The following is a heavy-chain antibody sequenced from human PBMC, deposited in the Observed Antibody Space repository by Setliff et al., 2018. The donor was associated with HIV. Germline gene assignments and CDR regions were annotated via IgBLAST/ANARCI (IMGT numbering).Heavy chain of an antibody. CDR2: ISAYNGNK. J-gene: IGHJ3*02. V-gene: IGHV1-18*01. Sequence: ASVKVSCKASGYTFDAFGINWVRQAPGQGLEWMGWISAYNGNKNYALNLQGRVTMTTDTSTSTAYMELRSLRSDDTAVYYCARDDVGYCSGGSCYHLFDTFDIWGQGTVVTVSS. CDR1: GYTFDAFG. CDR3: ARDDVGYCSGGSCYHLFDTFDI. D-gene: IGHD2-15*01.